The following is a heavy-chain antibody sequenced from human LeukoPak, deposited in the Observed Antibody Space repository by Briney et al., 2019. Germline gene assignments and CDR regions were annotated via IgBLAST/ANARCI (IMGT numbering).Heavy chain of an antibody. CDR2: IYYSGST. Sequence: ASETLSLTCSVSGGSINSGGYYWAWIRQPPGKGLEWIGSIYYSGSTYYNPSLRSRVAISIDMSKNQFSLNLSSVTAADTAVYYCAKGSPENSGHSPSCYDPWGQGTLVTVSS. V-gene: IGHV4-39*07. CDR3: AKGSPENSGHSPSCYDP. D-gene: IGHD2-2*01. J-gene: IGHJ5*02. CDR1: GGSINSGGYY.